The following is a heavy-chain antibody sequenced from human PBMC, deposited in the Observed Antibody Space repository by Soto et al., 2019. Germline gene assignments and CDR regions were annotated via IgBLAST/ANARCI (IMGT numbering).Heavy chain of an antibody. CDR2: INPNSGGT. D-gene: IGHD3-3*01. J-gene: IGHJ4*02. V-gene: IGHV1-2*02. CDR3: ARLGYDFWSGYCVDRQYYFDY. CDR1: GYTFTSYG. Sequence: ASVKVSCKASGYTFTSYGISWVRQAPGQGLEWMGWINPNSGGTNYAQKFQGRVTMTRDTSISTAYMELSRLRSDDTAVYYCARLGYDFWSGYCVDRQYYFDYWGQGTLVTV.